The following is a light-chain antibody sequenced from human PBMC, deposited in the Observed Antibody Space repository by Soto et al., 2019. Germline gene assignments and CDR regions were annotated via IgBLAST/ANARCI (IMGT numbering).Light chain of an antibody. CDR2: EVS. J-gene: IGLJ3*02. CDR1: TTDIGSYNF. V-gene: IGLV2-14*01. CDR3: SSYAATSTLV. Sequence: QSVPTQPASVSGSPGQSITMSCTGSTTDIGSYNFVSWYQQHAGKAPKLVLYEVSNRPSGVSSRFSGSKSGNSASLTISGLQPEDEAHYFCSSYAATSTLVFGGGTKVTVL.